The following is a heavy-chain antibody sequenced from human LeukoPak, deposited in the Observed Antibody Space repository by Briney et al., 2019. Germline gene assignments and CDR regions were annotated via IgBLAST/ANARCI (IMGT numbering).Heavy chain of an antibody. D-gene: IGHD2/OR15-2a*01. CDR1: GFTFSSNY. Sequence: PGGSLRLSCAASGFTFSSNYMSWVRQAPGKGLEWVSVIYSGGSTYYADSVKGRFTISRDNSKNTVYLQMRNLRVEHTAVYYCAKVVAGNIDYYFDYWGQGILVAVSS. J-gene: IGHJ4*02. CDR2: IYSGGST. V-gene: IGHV3-53*01. CDR3: AKVVAGNIDYYFDY.